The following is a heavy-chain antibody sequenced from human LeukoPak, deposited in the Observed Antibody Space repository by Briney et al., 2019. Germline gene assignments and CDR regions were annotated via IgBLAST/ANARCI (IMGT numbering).Heavy chain of an antibody. D-gene: IGHD3-22*01. CDR3: ARAHHYYDSSGYYSSLDY. V-gene: IGHV3-33*01. J-gene: IGHJ4*02. CDR2: IWYDGSNK. Sequence: GGSLRLSCAASGFXFSSYGMHWVRQAPGKGLEWVAVIWYDGSNKYYADSVKGRFTISRDNSKNALYLQMNSLRAEDTAVYYCARAHHYYDSSGYYSSLDYWGQGTLVTVSS. CDR1: GFXFSSYG.